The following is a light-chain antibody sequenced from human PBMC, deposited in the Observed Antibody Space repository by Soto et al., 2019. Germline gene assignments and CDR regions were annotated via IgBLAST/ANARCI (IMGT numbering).Light chain of an antibody. Sequence: QSALTQPASVSGSPGQSIIISCTGTSSDVGSYKFVSWYQQHPGKAPKLMIYEGSKRPSGVSNRFSGSKSGNTASLTISGLQAEDEAVYYCYSYAGSSTFEVFGGGTKVTVL. CDR1: SSDVGSYKF. CDR2: EGS. J-gene: IGLJ3*02. CDR3: YSYAGSSTFEV. V-gene: IGLV2-23*03.